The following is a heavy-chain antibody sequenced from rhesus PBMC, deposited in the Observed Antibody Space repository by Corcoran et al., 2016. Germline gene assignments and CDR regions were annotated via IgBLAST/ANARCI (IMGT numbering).Heavy chain of an antibody. CDR1: GGSLSSHY. J-gene: IGHJ4*01. CDR2: IYGSGSST. V-gene: IGHV4S11*01. D-gene: IGHD3-16*01. Sequence: QVQLQESGPGLVKPLETLSLTCAVPGGSLSSHYWRWIRQAPGKGLEWIGYIYGSGSSTNYNPSLKSRVTLSVDTSKNQLSLKLSSVTAADTAVYYCARQHSGSYYYGFYFDYWGQGVLVTVSS. CDR3: ARQHSGSYYYGFYFDY.